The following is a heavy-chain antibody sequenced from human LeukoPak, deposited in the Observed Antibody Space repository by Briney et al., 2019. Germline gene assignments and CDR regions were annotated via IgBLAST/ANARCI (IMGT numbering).Heavy chain of an antibody. V-gene: IGHV3-73*01. CDR2: IGSRANTYAT. J-gene: IGHJ3*02. CDR1: GFTFSGSA. Sequence: PWESLRLSCAASGFTFSGSAMHWVRQPSGKGLEWVGRIGSRANTYATAYAASVKGRFTISRDDPKNRAYLQMNSLKTEDTAVYYCTRHSDSSGWYAGIDAFDIWGQGTMVTVSS. CDR3: TRHSDSSGWYAGIDAFDI. D-gene: IGHD6-19*01.